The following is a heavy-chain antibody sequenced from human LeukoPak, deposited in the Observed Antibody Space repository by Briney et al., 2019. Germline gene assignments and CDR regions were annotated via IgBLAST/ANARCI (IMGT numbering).Heavy chain of an antibody. CDR2: IIPIFGTA. Sequence: RASVKLSCKASGGTFSSYAISWVRQAPGQGLEWMGGIIPIFGTANYAQKFQGRVTITADEPTSTAYMELGSLRSEDTAVYYCAIAVDTAMPSLFDYWGQGTLVTVSS. CDR1: GGTFSSYA. J-gene: IGHJ4*02. D-gene: IGHD5-18*01. CDR3: AIAVDTAMPSLFDY. V-gene: IGHV1-69*13.